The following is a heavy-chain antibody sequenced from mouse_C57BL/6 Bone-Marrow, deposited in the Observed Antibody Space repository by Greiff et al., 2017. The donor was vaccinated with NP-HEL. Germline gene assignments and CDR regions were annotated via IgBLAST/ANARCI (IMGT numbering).Heavy chain of an antibody. Sequence: EADGVDFSRYWMSWVRRAPGKGLEWIGEINPDSSTINYAPSLKDKFIISRDNAKNTLYLQMSKVRSEDTALYYCARPRDWAYWGQGTLVTVSA. J-gene: IGHJ3*01. CDR1: GVDFSRYW. V-gene: IGHV4-1*01. CDR2: INPDSSTI. CDR3: ARPRDWAY.